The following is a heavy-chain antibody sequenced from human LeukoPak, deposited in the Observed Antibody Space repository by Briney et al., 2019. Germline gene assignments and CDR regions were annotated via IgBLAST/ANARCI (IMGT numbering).Heavy chain of an antibody. V-gene: IGHV4-59*12. D-gene: IGHD3-10*01. Sequence: SETLSLTCTVSGGSISSYYWSWIRQPPGKGLEWIGYIYYSGSTNYNPSLKSRVTISVDTSKNQFSLKLSSVTAADTAVYYCARGETRRYGSGSYYKPPYYYGMDVWGQGTTVTVSS. CDR3: ARGETRRYGSGSYYKPPYYYGMDV. CDR1: GGSISSYY. CDR2: IYYSGST. J-gene: IGHJ6*02.